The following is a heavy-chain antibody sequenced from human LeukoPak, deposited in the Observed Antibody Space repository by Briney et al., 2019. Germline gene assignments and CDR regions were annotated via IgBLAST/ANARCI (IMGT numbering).Heavy chain of an antibody. V-gene: IGHV4-34*01. D-gene: IGHD1-26*01. CDR2: INHSGST. CDR1: GGSFSGYY. Sequence: PSETLSLTCAVYGGSFSGYYWSWIRQPPGKGLEWIGEINHSGSTNYNPSLKSRVTISVDTSKNQFSLKLSSVTAADTAVYYCARERDYYYYYMDVWGKGTTVTVSS. CDR3: ARERDYYYYYMDV. J-gene: IGHJ6*03.